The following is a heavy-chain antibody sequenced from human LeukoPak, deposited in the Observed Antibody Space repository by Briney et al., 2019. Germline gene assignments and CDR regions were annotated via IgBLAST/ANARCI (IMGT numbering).Heavy chain of an antibody. J-gene: IGHJ4*02. CDR1: GFTFSNYG. CDR2: IRYDGSNR. V-gene: IGHV3-30*02. CDR3: ARDLMGIAYRGAFYY. D-gene: IGHD6-13*01. Sequence: GGSLRLSCAASGFTFSNYGMHWVRQAPGKGLERVAFIRYDGSNRYYADSVKGRLTISRDNAKNSLYLQMNSLRAEDTAVYYCARDLMGIAYRGAFYYWGQGTLVTVSS.